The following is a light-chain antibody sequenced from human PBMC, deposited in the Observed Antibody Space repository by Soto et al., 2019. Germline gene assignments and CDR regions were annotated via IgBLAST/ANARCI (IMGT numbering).Light chain of an antibody. V-gene: IGLV1-40*01. Sequence: QAVVTQPPSVSGAPGQRVTISCTGSSSNIGAGYDVHWYQQLPGTAPKLLIYGNSNRPSGVPDRFSGSKSGTSASLAITGLQAEDEADYYCQSYDSSLSALFGTGTKLTFL. CDR3: QSYDSSLSAL. CDR1: SSNIGAGYD. CDR2: GNS. J-gene: IGLJ1*01.